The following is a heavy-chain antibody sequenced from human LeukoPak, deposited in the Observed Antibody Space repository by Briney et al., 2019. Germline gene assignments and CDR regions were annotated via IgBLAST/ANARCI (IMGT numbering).Heavy chain of an antibody. CDR3: ARRTTYYDSSGTRAFDI. Sequence: SETLSLTCTVSGYSISSGYFWGWIRQPPGKGLEWIGEINHSGSTNYNPSLKSRVTISVDTSKNQFSLKLSSVTAADTAVYYCARRTTYYDSSGTRAFDIWGQGTMVTVSS. CDR1: GYSISSGYF. CDR2: INHSGST. V-gene: IGHV4-38-2*02. J-gene: IGHJ3*02. D-gene: IGHD3-22*01.